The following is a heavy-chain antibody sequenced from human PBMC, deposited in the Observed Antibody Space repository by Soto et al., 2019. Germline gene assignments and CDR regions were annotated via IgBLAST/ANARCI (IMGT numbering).Heavy chain of an antibody. J-gene: IGHJ4*02. Sequence: PSETLSLTCEVYYVSFNDYNWSWIRQPPGKGLEWIGQIHYSGITNYNPSLKSRVTISVDTSKNQFSLKLSSVTAADTAVYYCARRAPDFWSAFDYWGQGTLVTVSS. V-gene: IGHV4-34*01. D-gene: IGHD3-3*01. CDR3: ARRAPDFWSAFDY. CDR1: YVSFNDYN. CDR2: IHYSGIT.